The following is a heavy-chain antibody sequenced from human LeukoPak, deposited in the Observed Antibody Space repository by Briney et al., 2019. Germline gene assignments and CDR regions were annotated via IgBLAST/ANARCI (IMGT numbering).Heavy chain of an antibody. D-gene: IGHD3-3*01. CDR1: GGSISSSPYY. J-gene: IGHJ5*02. CDR3: ARAGWSGYYGNWFDP. V-gene: IGHV4-61*05. CDR2: IYYSGST. Sequence: SETLSLTCTVSGGSISSSPYYWGWIRQPPGKGLEWIGYIYYSGSTNYDPSLKSRATISVDTSKNQFSLKLSSVTAADTAVYYCARAGWSGYYGNWFDPWGQGTLVTVSS.